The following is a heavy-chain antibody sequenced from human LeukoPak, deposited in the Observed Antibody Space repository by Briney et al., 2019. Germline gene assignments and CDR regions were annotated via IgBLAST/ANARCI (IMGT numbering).Heavy chain of an antibody. V-gene: IGHV3-30*04. J-gene: IGHJ4*02. D-gene: IGHD1-26*01. CDR1: GFTFSSYA. Sequence: PGGSLRLSCAASGFTFSSYAIHWVRQAPGKGLEWVAGVSYDGTDKYYADSVKGRFSISRDNSKNTLFLQMNSLKPEDTAAFYCARVGHILGAKLDYWGQGTLVTVSS. CDR3: ARVGHILGAKLDY. CDR2: VSYDGTDK.